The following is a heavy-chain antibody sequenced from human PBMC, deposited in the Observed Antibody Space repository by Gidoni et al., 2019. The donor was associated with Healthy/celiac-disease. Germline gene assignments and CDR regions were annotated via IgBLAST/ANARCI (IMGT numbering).Heavy chain of an antibody. CDR1: GFTFSSYW. V-gene: IGHV3-7*03. J-gene: IGHJ6*02. Sequence: EVQLVESGGGLVQPGGSLRLSCAASGFTFSSYWMSWVRQAQGKGLAWGANIMQDGSEKYYVDSLKGRFTISRDNAKNSLYLQMNSLRAEDTAVYYCARDVPDCSSTSCYYYYYGMDVWGQGTTVTVSS. CDR2: IMQDGSEK. D-gene: IGHD2-2*01. CDR3: ARDVPDCSSTSCYYYYYGMDV.